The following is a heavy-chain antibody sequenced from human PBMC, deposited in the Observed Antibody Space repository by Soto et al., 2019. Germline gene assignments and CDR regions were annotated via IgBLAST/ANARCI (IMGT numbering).Heavy chain of an antibody. CDR2: IYYRGTT. CDR1: GASMSSYY. CDR3: ARQGIHGDSYYFYMDV. D-gene: IGHD3-3*01. V-gene: IGHV4-59*08. Sequence: QVQLQESGPGLVKPSETLSLTCAVSGASMSSYYWSWIRQPPGGGLEWVGYIYYRGTTNYNPSLESRVTISVDMSKNQFSLRLSSVTAADTAVYYCARQGIHGDSYYFYMDVWGKGTTVTVSS. J-gene: IGHJ6*03.